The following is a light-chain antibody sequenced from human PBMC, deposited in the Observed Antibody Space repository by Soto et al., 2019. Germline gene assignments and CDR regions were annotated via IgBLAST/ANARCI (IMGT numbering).Light chain of an antibody. Sequence: QSVLTQPASVSGSPGQSITISCTGAGRDVGSCDLVSWYQQHPGKVPKLIIYEGNKRPSGISNRFSTSKSGNTASLTISGLQAVDEADYYCCSYVGSNTYVFGTGTKVTVL. V-gene: IGLV2-23*01. CDR2: EGN. CDR1: GRDVGSCDL. J-gene: IGLJ1*01. CDR3: CSYVGSNTYV.